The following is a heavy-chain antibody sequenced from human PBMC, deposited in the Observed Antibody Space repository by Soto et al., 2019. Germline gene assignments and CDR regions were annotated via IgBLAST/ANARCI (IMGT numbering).Heavy chain of an antibody. CDR3: TKGAIGPFDF. CDR1: WYLFSSSL. D-gene: IGHD3-16*01. V-gene: IGHV5-51*01. Sequence: HGEYLKISCQGTWYLFSSSLIGLVRQNPGKGLEWLGNVYPSDSDVRYSPAFEGQVNISADKYLNTAYLQLINLKASDTAIYDCTKGAIGPFDFWGQGTRGTGSS. J-gene: IGHJ4*02. CDR2: VYPSDSDV.